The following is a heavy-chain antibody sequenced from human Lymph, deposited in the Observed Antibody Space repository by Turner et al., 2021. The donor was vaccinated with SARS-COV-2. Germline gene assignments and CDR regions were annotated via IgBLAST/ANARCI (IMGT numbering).Heavy chain of an antibody. V-gene: IGHV4-39*01. CDR3: ARGSPQGWYVPVFDY. Sequence: QLQLQDAAQNLGKPSGTLSLTSTVPGGSISSSSYYWGWIRQPPGKGLEWIGSIYYSGSTYYNPSLKSRVTISVDTSKNQFSLKLSSVTAADTAVYYCARGSPQGWYVPVFDYWGQGTLVTVSS. CDR2: IYYSGST. D-gene: IGHD6-19*01. J-gene: IGHJ4*02. CDR1: GGSISSSSYY.